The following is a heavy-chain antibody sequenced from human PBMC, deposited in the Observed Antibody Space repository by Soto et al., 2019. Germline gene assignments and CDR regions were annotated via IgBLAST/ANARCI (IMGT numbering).Heavy chain of an antibody. D-gene: IGHD6-6*01. V-gene: IGHV1-46*01. CDR3: ARDGSHLSLAALHYYYGMDV. CDR1: GYTFTSYY. CDR2: INPSGGST. Sequence: ASVKVSCKASGYTFTSYYMHWVRQAPGQGLEWMGIINPSGGSTSYAQKFQGRVTMTRDTSTSTVYMELRSLRSEDTAVYYCARDGSHLSLAALHYYYGMDVWGQGTTVTVSS. J-gene: IGHJ6*02.